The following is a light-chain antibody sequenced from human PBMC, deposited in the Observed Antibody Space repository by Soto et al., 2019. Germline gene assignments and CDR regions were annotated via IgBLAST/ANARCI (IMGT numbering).Light chain of an antibody. CDR3: QQYGSSGT. V-gene: IGKV3-20*01. J-gene: IGKJ1*01. Sequence: VMTQSPATLSVSPGERATLSCWASETVATNLAWYQQKPGQAPRLLIYGASNRATGIPDRFSGSGSGTVLTLTISRLEPEDFAVYYCQQYGSSGTFGQGTKVDIK. CDR1: ETVATN. CDR2: GAS.